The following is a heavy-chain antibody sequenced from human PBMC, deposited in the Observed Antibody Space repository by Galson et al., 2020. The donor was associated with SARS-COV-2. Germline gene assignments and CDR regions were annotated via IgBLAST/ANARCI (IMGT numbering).Heavy chain of an antibody. CDR2: ISYDGGFE. CDR1: GFTFSHSA. J-gene: IGHJ6*03. D-gene: IGHD6-6*01. V-gene: IGHV3-30*10. CDR3: ARDYAARPGYHYHYMDV. Sequence: GGSLRLSCAASGFTFSHSAMYWVRQAPGKGLEWVAFISYDGGFEYYTDSVKGRFTISRDNSKNTLYLQMNSLRAEDTAVYYCARDYAARPGYHYHYMDVWGKGTTVTVSS.